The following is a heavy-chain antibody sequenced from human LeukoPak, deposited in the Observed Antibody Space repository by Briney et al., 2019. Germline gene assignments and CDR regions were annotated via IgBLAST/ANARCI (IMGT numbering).Heavy chain of an antibody. CDR2: INHSGST. V-gene: IGHV4-34*01. Sequence: SQTLSLTCAVYGGSFSGYYWSWIRQPPGKGLEWIREINHSGSTNYNPSLKSRVTISVDTSKNQFSLKLSSVTAADTAVYYCARRGRDGYTGWGQGTLVTVSS. D-gene: IGHD5-24*01. CDR1: GGSFSGYY. J-gene: IGHJ4*02. CDR3: ARRGRDGYTG.